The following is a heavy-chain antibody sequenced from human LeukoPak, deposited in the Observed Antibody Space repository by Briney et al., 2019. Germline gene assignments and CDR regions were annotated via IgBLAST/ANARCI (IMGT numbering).Heavy chain of an antibody. V-gene: IGHV1-18*04. CDR1: GYTVTTYT. D-gene: IGHD5-12*01. J-gene: IGHJ4*02. CDR2: ISVYNGNT. CDR3: ARWDRVDVAATNDDY. Sequence: ASVNVSCKPSGYTVTTYTITWVRQAPGQGLEGMGWISVYNGNTHNEQNYQGRVPMTTGTSPSTAYMELRSLRSDDTAVYYCARWDRVDVAATNDDYWGQGTLVTVSS.